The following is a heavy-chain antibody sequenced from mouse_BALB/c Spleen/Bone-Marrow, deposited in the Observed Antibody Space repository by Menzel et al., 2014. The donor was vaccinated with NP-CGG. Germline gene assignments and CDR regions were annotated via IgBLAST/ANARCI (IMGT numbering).Heavy chain of an antibody. CDR2: ISAGGSHT. CDR1: GFTFSDYY. CDR3: ARTYSPYALDY. V-gene: IGHV5-4*02. D-gene: IGHD2-12*01. J-gene: IGHJ4*01. Sequence: EVKVEESGGGLVKPGGSLKLSCAASGFTFSDYYMYWVRQTPERSLEWVATISAGGSHTDYRDNVKGQSTISRDNAKTNLYLHMSSLKSDDTAMYYCARTYSPYALDYWGQGTSVTVS.